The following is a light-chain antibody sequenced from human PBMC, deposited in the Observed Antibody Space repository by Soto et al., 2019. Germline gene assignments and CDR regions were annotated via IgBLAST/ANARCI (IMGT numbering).Light chain of an antibody. CDR2: SSS. Sequence: EVVMTQSPATLSVSPGERATLSCRASQSIRTDLAWYQQTPGQSPSLLIFSSSTRATCFPARFSGSGSGTEFTRTISRLQYEDFAVYYCQQYNKWPQWTFDQGTKVDIK. CDR3: QQYNKWPQWT. V-gene: IGKV3D-15*01. J-gene: IGKJ1*01. CDR1: QSIRTD.